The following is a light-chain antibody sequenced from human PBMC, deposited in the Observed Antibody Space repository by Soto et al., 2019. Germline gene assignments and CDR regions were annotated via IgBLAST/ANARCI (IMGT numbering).Light chain of an antibody. J-gene: IGKJ5*01. CDR3: QQYNNWIT. Sequence: EIVRTQSPATLSLSTGERAILSCRASQSISINLAWYQQKPGQAPRLLIYAASNRATGVPARFSGSWSGTEFTLTISSLQSEDFAVYYCQQYNNWITFGQGTRLEI. V-gene: IGKV3-15*01. CDR1: QSISIN. CDR2: AAS.